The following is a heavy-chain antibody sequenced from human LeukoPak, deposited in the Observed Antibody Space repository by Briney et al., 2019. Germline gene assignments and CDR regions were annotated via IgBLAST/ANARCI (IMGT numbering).Heavy chain of an antibody. Sequence: ASVTVSCKSSGYSFIDYYIHWVRQAPGQGLEWMGWINPNSGGSNSAQKFHGRVTMTRDTSLNTVYVQLSGLTSDDTALYYCARDRVVTAVRNHFHYWGQGTLITVSS. V-gene: IGHV1-2*02. CDR3: ARDRVVTAVRNHFHY. D-gene: IGHD2-21*02. J-gene: IGHJ4*02. CDR1: GYSFIDYY. CDR2: INPNSGGS.